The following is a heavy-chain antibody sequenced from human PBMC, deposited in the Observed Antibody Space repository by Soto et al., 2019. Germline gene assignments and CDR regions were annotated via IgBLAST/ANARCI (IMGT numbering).Heavy chain of an antibody. V-gene: IGHV3-21*01. CDR1: GFTFSSYS. D-gene: IGHD2-8*01. Sequence: PGGSLRLSCAASGFTFSSYSMNWVRQAPGKGLEWVSSISSSSSYIYYADSVKGRFTISRDNAKNSLYLQMNSLRAEDTAVYYCARQYCTNGVCYRTHYYYYGMDVWGQGTTVTVSS. CDR2: ISSSSSYI. J-gene: IGHJ6*02. CDR3: ARQYCTNGVCYRTHYYYYGMDV.